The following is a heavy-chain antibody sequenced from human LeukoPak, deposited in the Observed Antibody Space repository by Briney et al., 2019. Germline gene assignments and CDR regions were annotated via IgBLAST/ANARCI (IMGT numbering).Heavy chain of an antibody. D-gene: IGHD6-19*01. J-gene: IGHJ6*02. CDR1: GYTLTELS. CDR2: FDPEDGET. CDR3: ATDLSAIAYSSGWKKITRKGMDV. Sequence: ASVKVSCKVSGYTLTELSMHWVRQAPGKGLEWMGGFDPEDGETIYAQKFQGRVTMTEDTSTDTAYMELSSLRPEDTAVYYCATDLSAIAYSSGWKKITRKGMDVWGQGTTVTVSS. V-gene: IGHV1-24*01.